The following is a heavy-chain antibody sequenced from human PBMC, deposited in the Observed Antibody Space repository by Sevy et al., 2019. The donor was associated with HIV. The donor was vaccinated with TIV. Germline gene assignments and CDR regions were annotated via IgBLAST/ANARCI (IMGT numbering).Heavy chain of an antibody. V-gene: IGHV1-18*01. CDR1: GYTFTSYG. D-gene: IGHD6-13*01. CDR2: ISAYNGNT. J-gene: IGHJ3*02. CDR3: ASRTYSSSWTDAFDI. Sequence: ASVKVSCKASGYTFTSYGISSVRQAPGQGLEWMGWISAYNGNTNYAQKLQGRVTMTTDTSTSTAYMELRCLRSDDTAVYYCASRTYSSSWTDAFDIWGQGTMVTVSS.